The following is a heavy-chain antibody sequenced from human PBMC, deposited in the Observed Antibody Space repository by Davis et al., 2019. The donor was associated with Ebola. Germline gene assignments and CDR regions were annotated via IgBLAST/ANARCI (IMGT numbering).Heavy chain of an antibody. CDR2: IRPSGGRT. Sequence: PGGSLRLSCAASGFTFDSYAMTWVRRAPGKGLEWVSTIRPSGGRTYYTNSVKGRFTISRDNAKNTLYLQVNSLTVEDTAVYYCARGNYYSFDYWGQGTLVTVSS. J-gene: IGHJ4*02. D-gene: IGHD3-10*01. CDR3: ARGNYYSFDY. CDR1: GFTFDSYA. V-gene: IGHV3-23*01.